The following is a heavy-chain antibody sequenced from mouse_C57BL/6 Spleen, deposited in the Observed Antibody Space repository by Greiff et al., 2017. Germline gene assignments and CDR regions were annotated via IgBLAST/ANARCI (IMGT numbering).Heavy chain of an antibody. CDR3: AQYDYDGYYYAMDY. Sequence: VQLQQSGPELVKPGASVKISCKASGYAFSSSWMNWVKQRPGKGLEWIGRIYPGDGDTNYNGKFKGKATLTADNSSSTAYMQLSSLTSEDSAVYFCAQYDYDGYYYAMDYWGQGTSVTVSS. D-gene: IGHD2-4*01. V-gene: IGHV1-82*01. J-gene: IGHJ4*01. CDR2: IYPGDGDT. CDR1: GYAFSSSW.